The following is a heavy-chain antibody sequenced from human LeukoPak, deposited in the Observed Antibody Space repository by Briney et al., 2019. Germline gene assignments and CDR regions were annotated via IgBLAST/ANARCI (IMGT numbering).Heavy chain of an antibody. D-gene: IGHD3-22*01. CDR2: FNPSGGST. CDR3: ARAATYYDSSQTFDY. V-gene: IGHV1-46*01. CDR1: GYTFTSYY. Sequence: GASVKVSCKASGYTFTSYYIHWVRQAPGQGLEWMGIFNPSGGSTSYARKFQGRVTMTRDTSTSTVYMELSSLRSEDTAVYYCARAATYYDSSQTFDYWGQGTLVTVSS. J-gene: IGHJ4*02.